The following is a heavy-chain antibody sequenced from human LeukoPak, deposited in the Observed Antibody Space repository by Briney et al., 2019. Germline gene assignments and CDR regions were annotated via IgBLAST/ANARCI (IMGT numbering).Heavy chain of an antibody. V-gene: IGHV3-74*01. D-gene: IGHD3-16*01. CDR2: DSSDGSRT. J-gene: IGHJ4*02. CDR1: GLRFSTTW. Sequence: PGGSLRLPCAASGLRFSTTWMHWVRQAPGKGLMCVSHDSSDGSRTYADSVKGRFTLSRDNNKDMVYLQMSSLRAEDTAVYYCATDGAYGLTHWGQGTLVTVSS. CDR3: ATDGAYGLTH.